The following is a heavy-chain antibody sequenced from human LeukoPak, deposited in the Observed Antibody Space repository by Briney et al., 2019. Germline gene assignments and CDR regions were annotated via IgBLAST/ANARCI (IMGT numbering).Heavy chain of an antibody. D-gene: IGHD3-22*01. Sequence: SETLSLTCTVSGGSISSSSYYWGWIRQPPGKGLEWIGSIYYSGSTYYNPSLKSRVTISVDTSKNQFSLKLSSVTAADTAVYYCAGDGGRGYYDSSGLNWFDPWGQGTLVTVSS. V-gene: IGHV4-39*07. CDR3: AGDGGRGYYDSSGLNWFDP. CDR1: GGSISSSSYY. J-gene: IGHJ5*02. CDR2: IYYSGST.